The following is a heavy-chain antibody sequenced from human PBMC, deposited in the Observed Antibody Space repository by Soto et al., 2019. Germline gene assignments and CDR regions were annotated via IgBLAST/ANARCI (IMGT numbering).Heavy chain of an antibody. CDR1: GFTFGDYT. CDR3: TRDRGEVVVGAAL. V-gene: IGHV3-49*03. D-gene: IGHD2-15*01. J-gene: IGHJ1*01. Sequence: GGSLRLSCTTSGFTFGDYTMSWLRQAPGMGLEWIGFIRSKAYGETTEYAASVKGRFTISRDDSKGIAYLQVNSLKIEDTAVYYCTRDRGEVVVGAALWAQRTLVTVSS. CDR2: IRSKAYGETT.